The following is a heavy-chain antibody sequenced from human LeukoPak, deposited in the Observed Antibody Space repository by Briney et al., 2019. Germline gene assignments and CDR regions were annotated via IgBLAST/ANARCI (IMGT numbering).Heavy chain of an antibody. CDR3: ARGVYPYYFDY. CDR2: ISGSGGST. D-gene: IGHD2-8*01. V-gene: IGHV3-23*01. J-gene: IGHJ4*02. Sequence: PGGSLRLSCEVSGFTLASYGMSWVRQAPGKGLEWVSAISGSGGSTYYADSVKGRFTISRDNAKNSLYLQMNSLRAEDTAVYYCARGVYPYYFDYWGQGTLVTVSS. CDR1: GFTLASYG.